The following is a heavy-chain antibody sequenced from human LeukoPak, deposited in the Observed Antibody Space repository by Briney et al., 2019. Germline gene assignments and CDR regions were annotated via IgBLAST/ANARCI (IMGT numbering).Heavy chain of an antibody. CDR1: GYTFTSYG. CDR3: ARRIAAAATYNWFDH. Sequence: GASVKVSCKASGYTFTSYGISWVRQAPGQGLEWMGWISAYNGNTDYAQKLQGRVTMTTDTSTSTAYMELRSLRSDDTAVYYCARRIAAAATYNWFDHWGQGTLVTVSS. D-gene: IGHD6-13*01. CDR2: ISAYNGNT. V-gene: IGHV1-18*01. J-gene: IGHJ5*02.